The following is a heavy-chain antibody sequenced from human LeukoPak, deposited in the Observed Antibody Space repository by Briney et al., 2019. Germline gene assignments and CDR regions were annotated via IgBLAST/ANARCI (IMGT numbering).Heavy chain of an antibody. D-gene: IGHD2-21*02. CDR3: ARVVLIVVVTAISVWFDP. CDR1: GGSMRISHYY. Sequence: SETLSLTCSVSGGSMRISHYYWGWIRQPPGKGLEWIGSVYYSGRTYYNPSLKSRVTISVDTSKNQFSLKLSSVTAADTAVYYCARVVLIVVVTAISVWFDPWGQGTLVTVSS. J-gene: IGHJ5*02. V-gene: IGHV4-39*07. CDR2: VYYSGRT.